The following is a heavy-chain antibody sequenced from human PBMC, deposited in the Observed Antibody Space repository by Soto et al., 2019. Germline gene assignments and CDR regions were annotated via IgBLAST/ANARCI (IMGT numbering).Heavy chain of an antibody. CDR2: IYYSGST. V-gene: IGHV4-39*01. J-gene: IGHJ5*02. CDR3: ARRAMVRGWGNLFDP. Sequence: KPSETLSQTCTVSSGYISSSSYYCGWIRQPPGKGLEWIGSIYYSGSTYYNPSLKSRVTISVDTSKNQFSLKLSSVTAADTAVYYCARRAMVRGWGNLFDPWGQGTLVTVSS. CDR1: SGYISSSSYY. D-gene: IGHD3-10*01.